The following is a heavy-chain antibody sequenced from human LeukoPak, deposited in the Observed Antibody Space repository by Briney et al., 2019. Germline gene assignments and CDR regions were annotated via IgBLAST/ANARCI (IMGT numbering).Heavy chain of an antibody. CDR1: GGTFSSYA. CDR2: IIPIFVTA. Sequence: EASVKVSCKASGGTFSSYAFNWVRQAPGQGLEWMEGIIPIFVTANYAQKFQGRVTITADESTSTAYMELTSLISEDTAMYYCARGDPGGFGELIDYWGQGTLVTVSS. J-gene: IGHJ4*02. D-gene: IGHD3-10*01. V-gene: IGHV1-69*13. CDR3: ARGDPGGFGELIDY.